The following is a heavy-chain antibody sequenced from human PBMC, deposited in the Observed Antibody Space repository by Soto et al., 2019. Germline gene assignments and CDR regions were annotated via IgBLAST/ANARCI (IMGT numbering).Heavy chain of an antibody. CDR1: VASVSTGGYY. Sequence: TLSLTCTVSVASVSTGGYYWTWIRQHPGKGLEWIGYIDNSGSTYYNPSLTGRVDISVDTSKNQFSLNLQSLTAADTAFYYCAGAVSDFDVRRYLNSYSDQWGQGRLVTVSS. J-gene: IGHJ4*02. V-gene: IGHV4-31*03. CDR2: IDNSGST. D-gene: IGHD3-10*02. CDR3: AGAVSDFDVRRYLNSYSDQ.